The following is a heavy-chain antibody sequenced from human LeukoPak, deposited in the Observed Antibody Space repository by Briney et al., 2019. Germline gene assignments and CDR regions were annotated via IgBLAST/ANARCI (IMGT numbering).Heavy chain of an antibody. V-gene: IGHV1-69*05. Sequence: SVKVSCKASGGTFSSYAISWVRQAPGQGLEWMGGIIPIFGTANYAQKFQGRVTITTDESTSTAYMELSSLRSEDTAVYYCARVRIAVAGTSPYYYYGMDVWGQGTTVTVSS. J-gene: IGHJ6*02. CDR3: ARVRIAVAGTSPYYYYGMDV. D-gene: IGHD6-19*01. CDR1: GGTFSSYA. CDR2: IIPIFGTA.